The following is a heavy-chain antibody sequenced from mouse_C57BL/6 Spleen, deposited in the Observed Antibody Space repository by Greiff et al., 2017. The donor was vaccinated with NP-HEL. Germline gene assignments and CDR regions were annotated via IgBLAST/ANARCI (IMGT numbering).Heavy chain of an antibody. CDR1: GFTFSDYG. V-gene: IGHV5-17*01. J-gene: IGHJ2*01. D-gene: IGHD1-1*01. Sequence: EVKVEESGGGLVKPGGSLKLSCAASGFTFSDYGMHWVRQAPEKGLEWVAYISSGSSTIYYADTVKGRFTISRDNAKNTLFLQMTSLRSEDTAMYYCARQVYGSRYFDYWGQGTTLTVSS. CDR3: ARQVYGSRYFDY. CDR2: ISSGSSTI.